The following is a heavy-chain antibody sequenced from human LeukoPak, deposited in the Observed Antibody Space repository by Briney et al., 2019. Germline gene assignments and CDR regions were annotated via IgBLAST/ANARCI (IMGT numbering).Heavy chain of an antibody. Sequence: LGESLKISCKGSGYSFTSYWIAWVRQMPGKGLEWMGIIYPGDSDTSYSPSFQGQVTISADKSISTAYLQWSSLKASDTAMYYCARQDCSGGSCYSDVDYWGQGTLVTVSS. D-gene: IGHD2-15*01. V-gene: IGHV5-51*01. CDR1: GYSFTSYW. CDR3: ARQDCSGGSCYSDVDY. CDR2: IYPGDSDT. J-gene: IGHJ4*02.